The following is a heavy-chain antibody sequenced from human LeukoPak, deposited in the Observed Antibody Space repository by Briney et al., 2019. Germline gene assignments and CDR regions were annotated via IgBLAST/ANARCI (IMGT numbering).Heavy chain of an antibody. CDR2: ISYDGSNK. D-gene: IGHD7-27*01. J-gene: IGHJ5*02. CDR1: GFTFSSYA. V-gene: IGHV3-30*04. Sequence: GGSLRLSCAASGFTFSSYAMHWVRQAPGKGLEWVAVISYDGSNKYYADAVKGRFTISRDNSKNTLFLQMNSLRAEDTAVYYCAKDLWGENWFDPWGPGSLVIVSS. CDR3: AKDLWGENWFDP.